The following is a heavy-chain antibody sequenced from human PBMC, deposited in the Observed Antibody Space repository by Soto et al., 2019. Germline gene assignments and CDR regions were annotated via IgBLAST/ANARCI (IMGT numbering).Heavy chain of an antibody. CDR3: ARGPLGVVQDYYMAV. V-gene: IGHV3-33*01. CDR2: IWYDGSNK. Sequence: GGSLRLSCAASGFTFSSYGMHWVRQAPGKGLEWVAVIWYDGSNKYYADSVKGRFTISRDNSKNTLYLQMNSLRAEDTAVYYCARGPLGVVQDYYMAVWGKGTTVTVSS. CDR1: GFTFSSYG. J-gene: IGHJ6*03. D-gene: IGHD3-3*01.